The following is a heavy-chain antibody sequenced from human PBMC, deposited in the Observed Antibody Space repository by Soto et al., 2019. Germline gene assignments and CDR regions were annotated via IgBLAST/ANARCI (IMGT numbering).Heavy chain of an antibody. CDR2: ISGSGGST. V-gene: IGHV3-23*01. J-gene: IGHJ5*02. CDR1: GFTFSSYA. D-gene: IGHD6-19*01. Sequence: EVQLLESGGGLVQPGGSLRLSCAASGFTFSSYAMSWVRQAPGKGLEWVSSISGSGGSTYYADSVKGRFTISRDNSKNTLSLQMNSLRAEDTAVYYCATYPDSSGLGPWGQGTLVTVSS. CDR3: ATYPDSSGLGP.